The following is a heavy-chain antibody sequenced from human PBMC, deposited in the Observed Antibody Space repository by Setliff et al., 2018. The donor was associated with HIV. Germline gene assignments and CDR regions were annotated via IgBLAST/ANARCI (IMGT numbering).Heavy chain of an antibody. CDR1: GYSISSGYY. J-gene: IGHJ6*02. V-gene: IGHV4-38-2*02. Sequence: PSETLSLTCTVSGYSISSGYYWGWIRQPPGKGLEWIGSIYYSGSTYYNPSLKSRVTISVDTSKNQFSLKLSSVTAADTAVYYCAIHPRVPDYYYYGMDVWGQGTTVTVSS. CDR2: IYYSGST. CDR3: AIHPRVPDYYYYGMDV.